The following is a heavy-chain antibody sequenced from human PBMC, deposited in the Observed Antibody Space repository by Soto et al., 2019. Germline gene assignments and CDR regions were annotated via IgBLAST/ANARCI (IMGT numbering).Heavy chain of an antibody. J-gene: IGHJ6*02. D-gene: IGHD6-6*01. CDR3: AGRGESSSPGDYDNGMDV. CDR2: INNSGST. V-gene: IGHV4-34*01. Sequence: SSETLSLTCAVYGGSFSGYYWSWIRQPPGKGLGWVGEINNSGSTNSNPTLKGRVTISVATTKDQSSLKRCSVTAADTAVYYGAGRGESSSPGDYDNGMDVWGQGTMVTVSS. CDR1: GGSFSGYY.